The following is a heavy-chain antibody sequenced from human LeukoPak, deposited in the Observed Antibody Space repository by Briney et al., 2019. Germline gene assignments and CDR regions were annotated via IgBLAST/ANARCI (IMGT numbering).Heavy chain of an antibody. V-gene: IGHV3-9*01. J-gene: IGHJ4*02. CDR1: GFTFDDYA. Sequence: GGSLRLSCAASGFTFDDYAMHWVRQAPGKGLEWVSGISWNSGSIEYADSVKGRFTISRDNAKNSLYLQMNSLRAEDTALYYCARDPTTVTMTAPFDYWGQGTLVTVSS. CDR2: ISWNSGSI. CDR3: ARDPTTVTMTAPFDY. D-gene: IGHD4-17*01.